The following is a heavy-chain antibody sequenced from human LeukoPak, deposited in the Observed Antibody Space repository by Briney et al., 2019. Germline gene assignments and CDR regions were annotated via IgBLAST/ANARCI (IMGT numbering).Heavy chain of an antibody. J-gene: IGHJ4*02. Sequence: SETLSLTCAVYGGSFSGYYWSWIRQPPGKGLEWIGEINHSGSTNYNPPLKSRVTISVDTSKNQFSLKLSSVTAADTAVYYCARGSPYYYGSGSYYNYWGQGTLVTVSS. CDR2: INHSGST. CDR1: GGSFSGYY. V-gene: IGHV4-34*01. CDR3: ARGSPYYYGSGSYYNY. D-gene: IGHD3-10*01.